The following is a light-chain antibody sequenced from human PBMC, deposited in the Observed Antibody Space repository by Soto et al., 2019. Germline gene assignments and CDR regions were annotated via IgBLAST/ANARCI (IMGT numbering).Light chain of an antibody. CDR3: QQYNDWPGT. J-gene: IGKJ1*01. CDR1: QSVSSD. V-gene: IGKV3-15*01. CDR2: GAS. Sequence: EIVMTQSPATLSVSPGERATLSCRASQSVSSDLAWYQQKPDQAPRLLMYGASTRATGIPARFSGSGPGTEFTLTISSLQSEDFAVYYCQQYNDWPGTFGQGTKVEIK.